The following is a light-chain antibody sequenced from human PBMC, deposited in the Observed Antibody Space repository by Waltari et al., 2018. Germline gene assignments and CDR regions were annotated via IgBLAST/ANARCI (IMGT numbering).Light chain of an antibody. CDR3: CSYAGSSTHVV. V-gene: IGLV2-23*01. J-gene: IGLJ2*01. Sequence: QSALTQPASVSGSPGQSITISCTGTSSDVGSYNLVSWYQQHPGKAPKLMIYGGRKRPSGGSKRFTGSKYGNTASLTISGRQAEDEADYYCCSYAGSSTHVVFGGGTKLTVL. CDR2: GGR. CDR1: SSDVGSYNL.